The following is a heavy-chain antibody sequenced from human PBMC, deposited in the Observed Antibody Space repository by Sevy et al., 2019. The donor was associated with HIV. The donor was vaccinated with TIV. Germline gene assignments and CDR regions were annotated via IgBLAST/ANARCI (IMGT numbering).Heavy chain of an antibody. CDR1: GFTFSSYG. CDR3: ARDGYNRRYYYGMDV. J-gene: IGHJ6*02. Sequence: GGSLRLSCAASGFTFSSYGMHWVRQAPGKGLEWVAVIWYDGSNKYYADSVKGRFTISRDNSKNTLYLQMNSLRAEDMAVYYCARDGYNRRYYYGMDVWGQGTTVTVSS. CDR2: IWYDGSNK. D-gene: IGHD5-12*01. V-gene: IGHV3-33*01.